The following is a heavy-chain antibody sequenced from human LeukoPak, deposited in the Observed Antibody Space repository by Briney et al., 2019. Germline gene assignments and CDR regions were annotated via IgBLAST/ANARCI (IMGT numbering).Heavy chain of an antibody. D-gene: IGHD3-10*01. CDR2: IYYSGST. Sequence: SETLSLTCTVSGGSIGSGGYYWSWIRQHPGKGLEWIGYIYYSGSTYYNPSLKSRVTISVDTSKNQFSLKLSSVTAADTAVYYCARVRVLLWFGDFDYWGQGTLVTVSS. CDR3: ARVRVLLWFGDFDY. V-gene: IGHV4-31*03. J-gene: IGHJ4*02. CDR1: GGSIGSGGYY.